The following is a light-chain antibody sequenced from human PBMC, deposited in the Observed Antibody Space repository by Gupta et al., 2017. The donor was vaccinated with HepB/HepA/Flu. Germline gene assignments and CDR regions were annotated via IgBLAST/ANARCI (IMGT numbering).Light chain of an antibody. J-gene: IGKJ2*04. Sequence: VFTQSPATLPLSPGERATLSCRASQSVGSSLAWYQQKPGQTPRLLIYGASNRATGIPARFSGSGSGTDFTLTISSLEPEDCAVYFCLQRSSWCSFGQGTKLEIK. CDR1: QSVGSS. V-gene: IGKV3-11*01. CDR2: GAS. CDR3: LQRSSWCS.